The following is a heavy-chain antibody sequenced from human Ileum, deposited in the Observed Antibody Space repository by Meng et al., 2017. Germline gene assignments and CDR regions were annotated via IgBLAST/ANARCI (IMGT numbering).Heavy chain of an antibody. CDR1: GGSFSGYY. D-gene: IGHD3-10*01. V-gene: IGHV4-34*01. CDR3: ARGPYGSGSYYYYYGMDV. Sequence: SETLSLTCAVYGGSFSGYYWSWIRQPPGKGLEWIGEINHSGSTNYNPSLKSRVTISVDTSKNQFSLKLSSVTAADTAVYYCARGPYGSGSYYYYYGMDVWGQGNTV. CDR2: INHSGST. J-gene: IGHJ6*01.